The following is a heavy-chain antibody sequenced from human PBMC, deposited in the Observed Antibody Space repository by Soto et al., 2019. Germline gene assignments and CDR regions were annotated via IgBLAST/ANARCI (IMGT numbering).Heavy chain of an antibody. CDR3: AKDKYLD. D-gene: IGHD2-2*03. CDR1: GFTVSNYG. CDR2: IGGSGGST. V-gene: IGHV3-23*01. Sequence: EVQLLESGGGLVQPGGSLRLSCAASGFTVSNYGMNWVRQAPGKGLEWVSGIGGSGGSTYYADSVKGRFTISRDNSKNTLYLEMNSLRDEDTAVYYCAKDKYLDWGQGTLVTVSS. J-gene: IGHJ4*02.